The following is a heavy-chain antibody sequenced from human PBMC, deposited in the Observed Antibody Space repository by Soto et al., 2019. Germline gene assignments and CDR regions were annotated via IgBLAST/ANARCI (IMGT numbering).Heavy chain of an antibody. CDR3: ARENLIVVVPAAILDP. CDR2: IIPILGIA. D-gene: IGHD2-2*01. J-gene: IGHJ5*02. V-gene: IGHV1-69*04. CDR1: GGTFSSYT. Sequence: SVKVSCKASGGTFSSYTISWVRQAPGQGLEWMGRIIPILGIANYAQKFQGRVTITADKSTSTAYMELSSLRSEDTAVYYCARENLIVVVPAAILDPWGQGTLVTISS.